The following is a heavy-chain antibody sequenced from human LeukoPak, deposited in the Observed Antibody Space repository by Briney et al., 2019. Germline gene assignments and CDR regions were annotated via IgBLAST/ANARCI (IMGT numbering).Heavy chain of an antibody. Sequence: GGSLRLSCAASGDTFSSYSMNWICQAQGKWLGFVASISRSSRYIHYADSVKGRLTSSRDNAKSSLYLQMNRLRAEDTAVYYCAREWEYYDILTGTTASFDYWGQGTLVTVSS. V-gene: IGHV3-21*01. CDR3: AREWEYYDILTGTTASFDY. J-gene: IGHJ4*02. CDR2: ISRSSRYI. CDR1: GDTFSSYS. D-gene: IGHD3-9*01.